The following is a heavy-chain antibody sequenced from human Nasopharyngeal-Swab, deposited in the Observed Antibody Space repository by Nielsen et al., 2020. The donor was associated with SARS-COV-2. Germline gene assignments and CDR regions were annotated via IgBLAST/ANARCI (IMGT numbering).Heavy chain of an antibody. CDR2: IKQDGSEK. J-gene: IGHJ4*02. D-gene: IGHD3-16*02. CDR3: ARHYDYVWGSYRPFDY. Sequence: GESLKISCAASGFTFSSYWMHWVRQAPGKGLEWVANIKQDGSEKYYVDSVKGRFTISRDNAKNSLYLQMNSLRAEDTAVYYCARHYDYVWGSYRPFDYWGQGTLVTVSS. V-gene: IGHV3-7*01. CDR1: GFTFSSYW.